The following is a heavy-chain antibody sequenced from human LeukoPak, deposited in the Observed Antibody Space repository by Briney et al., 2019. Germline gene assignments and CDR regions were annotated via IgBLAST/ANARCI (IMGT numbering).Heavy chain of an antibody. CDR2: IKSDGSST. J-gene: IGHJ6*03. D-gene: IGHD3-3*01. Sequence: GGSLRLSCAASGFTFSSYSMHWVRQAPGKGLVWVSRIKSDGSSTTYADSVKGRFTISGDNAKNTLYLQMNSLRAEDTAVYYCARGAYITDFWSGSYYYYMDVWGKGTTVTVSS. CDR1: GFTFSSYS. CDR3: ARGAYITDFWSGSYYYYMDV. V-gene: IGHV3-74*01.